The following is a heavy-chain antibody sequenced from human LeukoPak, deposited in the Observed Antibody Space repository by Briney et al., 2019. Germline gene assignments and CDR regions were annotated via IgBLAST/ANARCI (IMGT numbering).Heavy chain of an antibody. CDR3: AKTRVGIRGVYPTGAFDI. D-gene: IGHD3-10*01. CDR2: INHSGST. V-gene: IGHV4-34*01. J-gene: IGHJ3*02. CDR1: GGSFSGYY. Sequence: SETLSLTCAVYGGSFSGYYWSWIRQPPGKGLEWIGEINHSGSTNYNPSLKSRVTISVDTSKNQFSLKLSSVTAADTAVYYCAKTRVGIRGVYPTGAFDIWGQGTMVTVSS.